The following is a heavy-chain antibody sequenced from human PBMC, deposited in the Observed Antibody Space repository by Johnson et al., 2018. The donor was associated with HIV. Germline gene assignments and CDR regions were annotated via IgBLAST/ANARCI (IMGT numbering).Heavy chain of an antibody. J-gene: IGHJ3*02. CDR1: GFTFDDYA. D-gene: IGHD1-1*01. CDR3: TTGLYWNDAFDI. Sequence: VQLVESGGGLVQPGRSLRLSCAASGFTFDDYAMHWVRQAPGKGLEWVSGISWNSGSIDYADSVKGRFTISRDNAKNSLYLQMNSLKTEDTAGYYCTTGLYWNDAFDIWGQGTMVTVSS. V-gene: IGHV3-9*01. CDR2: ISWNSGSI.